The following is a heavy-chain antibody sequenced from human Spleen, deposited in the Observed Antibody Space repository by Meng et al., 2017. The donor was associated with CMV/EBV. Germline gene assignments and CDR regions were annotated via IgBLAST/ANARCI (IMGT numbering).Heavy chain of an antibody. CDR1: GGSISSSSYY. CDR3: ARHGSGSFFDY. J-gene: IGHJ4*02. CDR2: IYYSGST. D-gene: IGHD3-10*01. V-gene: IGHV4-39*07. Sequence: GSLRLSCTVSGGSISSSSYYWGWIRQPPGKGLEWIGSIYYSGSTYYNPSLQSRVTISVDTSKNQFSLKLSSVTAADTAVYYCARHGSGSFFDYWGQGTLVTVSS.